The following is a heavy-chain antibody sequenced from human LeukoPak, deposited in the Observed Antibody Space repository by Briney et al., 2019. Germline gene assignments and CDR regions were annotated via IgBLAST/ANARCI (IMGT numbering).Heavy chain of an antibody. J-gene: IGHJ4*02. CDR2: FYYSGNT. CDR1: AGSITSYY. V-gene: IGHV4-59*01. D-gene: IGHD3-3*01. Sequence: SETLSLTCSVFAGSITSYYWFWIRKPPAKGLGWIGYFYYSGNTIYNFSLKSRVTISVDASNNQCSLKLSSVTAADTAVYYCARGGRNTIPCSWRQGTLVSVSS. CDR3: ARGGRNTIPCS.